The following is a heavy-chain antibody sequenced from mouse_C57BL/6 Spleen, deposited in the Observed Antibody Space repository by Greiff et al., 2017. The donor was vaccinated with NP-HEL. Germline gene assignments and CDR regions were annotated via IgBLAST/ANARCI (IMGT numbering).Heavy chain of an antibody. Sequence: QVQLQQPGAELVKPGASVKMSCKASGYTFTTYPMEWMKQNPGKSLEWIGNLHPYNDDTKYNEKFKGKATLTVEKSSTTVYLELSRVTSDDSSVYCCAVDIPGSFAYWGQGTPLTVSA. D-gene: IGHD3-2*01. V-gene: IGHV1-47*01. CDR2: LHPYNDDT. CDR1: GYTFTTYP. CDR3: AVDIPGSFAY. J-gene: IGHJ3*01.